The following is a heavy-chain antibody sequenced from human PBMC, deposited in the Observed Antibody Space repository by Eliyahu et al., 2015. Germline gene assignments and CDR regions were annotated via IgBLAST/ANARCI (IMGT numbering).Heavy chain of an antibody. CDR3: ASRTPKHPQAFDI. V-gene: IGHV3-21*01. CDR1: GFXFSSYS. CDR2: ISSSSSYI. J-gene: IGHJ3*02. Sequence: VQLVESGGGLVKPGGSLRLSCAASGFXFSSYSMNWVRQAPGKGLEWVSSISSSSSYIYYADSVKGRFTISRDNAKNSLYLQMNSLRAEDTAVYYCASRTPKHPQAFDIWGQGTMVTVSS. D-gene: IGHD2-21*01.